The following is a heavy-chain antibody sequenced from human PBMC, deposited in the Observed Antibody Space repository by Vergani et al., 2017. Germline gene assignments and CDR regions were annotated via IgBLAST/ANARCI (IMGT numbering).Heavy chain of an antibody. J-gene: IGHJ3*02. Sequence: QVHLEQSGTEVKKPGSSVKVSCKVSGDIFNNYTVTWVRQAPGQGLEWMGRIIPIIRLATSEQKFQDRVKITGDTSTNTVYMEMNNLRFEETAVYYCAGSYDFWSGYSGGGDAFDIWGQGTMVTVSS. D-gene: IGHD3-3*01. CDR3: AGSYDFWSGYSGGGDAFDI. CDR2: IIPIIRLA. CDR1: GDIFNNYT. V-gene: IGHV1-69*02.